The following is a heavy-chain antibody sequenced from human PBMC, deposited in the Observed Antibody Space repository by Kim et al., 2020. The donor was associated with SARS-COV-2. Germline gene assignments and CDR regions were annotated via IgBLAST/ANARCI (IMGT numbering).Heavy chain of an antibody. V-gene: IGHV1-69*13. CDR2: IIPIFGTA. CDR1: GGTFSSYA. J-gene: IGHJ5*02. D-gene: IGHD6-13*01. CDR3: ARVAGYSSSWYLYGRNWFDP. Sequence: SVKVSCKASGGTFSSYAISWVRQAPGQGLEWMGGIIPIFGTANYAQKFQGRVTITADESTSTAYMELSSLRSEDTAVYYCARVAGYSSSWYLYGRNWFDPWGQGTLVTVSS.